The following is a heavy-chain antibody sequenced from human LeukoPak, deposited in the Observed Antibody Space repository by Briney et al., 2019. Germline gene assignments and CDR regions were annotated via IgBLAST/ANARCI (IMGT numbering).Heavy chain of an antibody. CDR3: ARELLYYDILTGYYRGGPFDP. CDR2: INPSGGST. V-gene: IGHV1-46*01. Sequence: ASVKVSCKASGYTFINYYMHWVRQAPGQGLEWMGIINPSGGSTSYAQKFQGRVTMTTDTSTSTAYMELRSLRSDDTAVYYCARELLYYDILTGYYRGGPFDPWGQGTLVTVSS. D-gene: IGHD3-9*01. CDR1: GYTFINYY. J-gene: IGHJ5*02.